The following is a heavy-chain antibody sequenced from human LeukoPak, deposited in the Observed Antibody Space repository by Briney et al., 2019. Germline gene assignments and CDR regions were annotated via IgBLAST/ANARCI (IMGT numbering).Heavy chain of an antibody. CDR2: INHSGSI. J-gene: IGHJ4*02. CDR1: GGSFSGYY. V-gene: IGHV4-34*01. D-gene: IGHD5-18*01. CDR3: ARLVDTAMVSYYFDY. Sequence: SETLSLTCTVYGGSFSGYYWSWIRQPPGRGLEWIGEINHSGSINYNPSLKSRVTISVDTSKNQFSLKLSSVTAADTAVYYCARLVDTAMVSYYFDYWGQGTLVTVSS.